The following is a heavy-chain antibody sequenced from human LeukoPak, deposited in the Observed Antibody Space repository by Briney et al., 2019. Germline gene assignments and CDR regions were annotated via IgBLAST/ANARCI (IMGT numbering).Heavy chain of an antibody. V-gene: IGHV4-30-4*08. CDR3: ARVQYCSGGSCYNLRLFDH. CDR2: IYHSGTT. J-gene: IGHJ4*02. CDR1: GDSINTGDHY. D-gene: IGHD2-15*01. Sequence: SETLSLTCTVSGDSINTGDHYWAWIRQPPGKGLEWIGYIYHSGTTYYNPSVKSRTSISVDTSKNQFSLNLNSVTAADTAVYYCARVQYCSGGSCYNLRLFDHWGRGTLVTVSS.